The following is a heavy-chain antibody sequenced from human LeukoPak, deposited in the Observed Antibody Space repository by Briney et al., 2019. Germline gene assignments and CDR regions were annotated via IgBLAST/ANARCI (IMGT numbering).Heavy chain of an antibody. CDR2: ISYDGNNK. V-gene: IGHV3-30-3*01. Sequence: PGGSLRLSRAASGFTFRNYAMHWVRQAPGKGLEWVAVISYDGNNKSYADSVKGRFTISRDNSKNTLYLQMNSLRVDDTAAYYCASRIAVAGTFDYWGKGTQVTVSS. J-gene: IGHJ4*02. CDR1: GFTFRNYA. CDR3: ASRIAVAGTFDY. D-gene: IGHD6-19*01.